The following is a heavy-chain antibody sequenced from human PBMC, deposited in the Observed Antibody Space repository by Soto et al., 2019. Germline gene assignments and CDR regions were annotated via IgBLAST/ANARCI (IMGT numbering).Heavy chain of an antibody. CDR2: ISAYNGNT. D-gene: IGHD3-3*01. Sequence: GASVKVSCRASCYTFTSYGISWVRQAPVQGLEWMGFISAYNGNTNYAQKLQGRVTMTTDTSTSTAYMELRSLRSDDTAVYYCARAFLRDTIFRVVIRPPHYYGMDVWGQGTTVTAP. V-gene: IGHV1-18*04. CDR1: CYTFTSYG. CDR3: ARAFLRDTIFRVVIRPPHYYGMDV. J-gene: IGHJ6*02.